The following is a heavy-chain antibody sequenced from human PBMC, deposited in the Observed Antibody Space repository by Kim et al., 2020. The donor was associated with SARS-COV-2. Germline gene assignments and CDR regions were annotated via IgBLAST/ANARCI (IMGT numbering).Heavy chain of an antibody. J-gene: IGHJ5*02. CDR3: ARVRVVVPAARNWFDP. Sequence: PSLKSRVTISVETSKNQFSLKLSSVTAADTAVYYCARVRVVVPAARNWFDPWGQGTRSPSPQ. V-gene: IGHV4-31*02. D-gene: IGHD2-2*01.